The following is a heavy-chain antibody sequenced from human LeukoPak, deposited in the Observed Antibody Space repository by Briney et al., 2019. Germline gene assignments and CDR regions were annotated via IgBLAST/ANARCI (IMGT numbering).Heavy chain of an antibody. CDR3: AKDIRGGGRGYYYGMDV. V-gene: IGHV3-74*01. CDR2: INSDGSST. CDR1: GFTFSSYW. J-gene: IGHJ6*02. D-gene: IGHD2-2*02. Sequence: PGGSLRLSCAASGFTFSSYWMHWVRQAPGKGLVWVSRINSDGSSTSYADSVKGRFTISRDNAKNTLYLQMNSLRAEDTALYYCAKDIRGGGRGYYYGMDVWGQGTTVTVSS.